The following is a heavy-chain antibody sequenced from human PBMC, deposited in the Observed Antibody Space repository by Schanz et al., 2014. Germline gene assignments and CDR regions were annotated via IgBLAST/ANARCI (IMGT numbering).Heavy chain of an antibody. CDR1: GFTVSNSY. CDR3: ARDSGSSSWYPSDY. J-gene: IGHJ4*02. D-gene: IGHD6-13*01. V-gene: IGHV3-11*05. Sequence: VQLAESGGGLIQPGGSLRLSCAASGFTVSNSYIHWIRQAPGKGLEWVSDISDSGDSTHYADSVKGRFTISRDNAKNSLYLQMNSLRAEDTALYYCARDSGSSSWYPSDYWGQGTLXTVSS. CDR2: ISDSGDST.